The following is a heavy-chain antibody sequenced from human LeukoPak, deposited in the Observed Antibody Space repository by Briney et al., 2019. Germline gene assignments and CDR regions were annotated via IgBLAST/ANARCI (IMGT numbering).Heavy chain of an antibody. CDR2: IKNDGSEE. J-gene: IGHJ4*02. CDR3: ARAIRGSAVDTGDR. V-gene: IGHV3-7*01. D-gene: IGHD3-10*01. CDR1: GFTFSRYR. Sequence: GGSLRLSCAASGFTFSRYRMRWVRQAPGKGLEGVANIKNDGSEEYYVDSVKGRFTISRDNARNSLFLQMNSLTVEDTAVYYCARAIRGSAVDTGDRWGQGTLVTVSS.